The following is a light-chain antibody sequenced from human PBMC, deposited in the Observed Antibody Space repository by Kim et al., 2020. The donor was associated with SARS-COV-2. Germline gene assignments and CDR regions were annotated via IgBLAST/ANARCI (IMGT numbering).Light chain of an antibody. CDR1: QDISNH. Sequence: ASVGDRVTIACQASQDISNHLNWYQQKPGKVPNLLIYYASTLETGVPSRLSGSRSGTDFTFTISSLQPEDIATDYCQQYASLPIIFSQGTRRGIK. CDR2: YAS. CDR3: QQYASLPII. V-gene: IGKV1-33*01. J-gene: IGKJ5*01.